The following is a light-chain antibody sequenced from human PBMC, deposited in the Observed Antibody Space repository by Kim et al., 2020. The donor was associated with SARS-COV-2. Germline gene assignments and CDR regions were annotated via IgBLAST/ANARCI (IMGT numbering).Light chain of an antibody. V-gene: IGLV3-10*01. CDR3: YSTDSSGNHRV. CDR1: ALPKKY. Sequence: PGQTARITCSGDALPKKYADWYQQKAGQAPVLVIYEDSKRPSGIPERFSGSSSGTMATLTISGAQVEDEADYYCYSTDSSGNHRVFGGGTQLTVL. CDR2: EDS. J-gene: IGLJ3*02.